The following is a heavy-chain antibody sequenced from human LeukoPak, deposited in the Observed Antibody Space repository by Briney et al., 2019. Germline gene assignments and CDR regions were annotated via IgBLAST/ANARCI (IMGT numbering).Heavy chain of an antibody. CDR2: IKKDGIEK. CDR1: GFTFRYYV. Sequence: GGSLRLSCAASGFTFRYYVMTWVRQAPGKGLEWVANIKKDGIEKYYVESVKGRFTISRDNAKNSLSLQMNSLRAEDTAVYYCARGRYSSRSGGYYFDIWGQGTLVTVSS. V-gene: IGHV3-7*01. J-gene: IGHJ4*02. CDR3: ARGRYSSRSGGYYFDI. D-gene: IGHD2-2*01.